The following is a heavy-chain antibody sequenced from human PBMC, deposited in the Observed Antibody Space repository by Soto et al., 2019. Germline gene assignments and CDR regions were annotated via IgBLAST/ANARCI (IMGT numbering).Heavy chain of an antibody. CDR3: ARDVDADFRTDFDY. V-gene: IGHV3-11*01. CDR2: ISGNGEII. Sequence: PGGXLRLSCAASGFTFSDYYIHWIRRAPGKGLEWISYISGNGEIIQYAASARGRFTISRDNAENSVYLEMDSLRAEDTALYYCARDVDADFRTDFDYWGRGTLVTVSS. J-gene: IGHJ4*02. CDR1: GFTFSDYY. D-gene: IGHD4-17*01.